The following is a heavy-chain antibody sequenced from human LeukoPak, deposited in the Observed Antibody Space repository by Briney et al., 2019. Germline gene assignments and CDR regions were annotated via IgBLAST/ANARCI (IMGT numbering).Heavy chain of an antibody. CDR3: ARDIGNSGFNLDY. D-gene: IGHD5-12*01. V-gene: IGHV3-33*01. CDR2: IWHDGGRK. J-gene: IGHJ4*02. Sequence: PGGSLRLSCVVSGFTFSTHGFHWVRQAPGKGLEWVSVIWHDGGRKEYADSVRGRFTISRDNSNLYLQMNSLRAEDTAIYCCARDIGNSGFNLDYWGQGTPVTVSS. CDR1: GFTFSTHG.